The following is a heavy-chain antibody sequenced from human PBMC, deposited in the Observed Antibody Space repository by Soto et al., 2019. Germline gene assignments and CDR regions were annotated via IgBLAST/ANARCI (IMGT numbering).Heavy chain of an antibody. Sequence: GGSLRLSCAASGFTFSSYALSWVRQAPGKGLEWVAAISGSGGSTYYADSVKGRFSISRDNSKSTIYVQMNSLRADDTSVYYCTKDVVLLIAAGGQYFAFSGQGGLVTVS. CDR3: TKDVVLLIAAGGQYFAF. CDR1: GFTFSSYA. V-gene: IGHV3-23*01. CDR2: ISGSGGST. J-gene: IGHJ4*02. D-gene: IGHD6-13*01.